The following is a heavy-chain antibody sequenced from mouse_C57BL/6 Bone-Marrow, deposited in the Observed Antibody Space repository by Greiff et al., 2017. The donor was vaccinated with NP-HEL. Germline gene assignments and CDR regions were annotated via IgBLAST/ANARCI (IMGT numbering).Heavy chain of an antibody. CDR2: IYPGDGDT. J-gene: IGHJ2*01. CDR3: ARGGYGNYGRVAS. D-gene: IGHD2-1*01. Sequence: VQLQQSGASVKISCKASGYAFSSYWMNWVKQRPGKGLEWSGQIYPGDGDTNYNGKFKGKATLTADKSSSTAYMQLSSLTSEYSAVYFCARGGYGNYGRVASWGQGTTLTVSS. V-gene: IGHV1-80*01. CDR1: GYAFSSYW.